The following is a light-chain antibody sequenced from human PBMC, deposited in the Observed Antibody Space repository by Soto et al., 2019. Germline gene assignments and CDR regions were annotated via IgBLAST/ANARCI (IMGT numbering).Light chain of an antibody. J-gene: IGLJ2*01. Sequence: QSVLTQTPSVSGAPGQKITMSCTGSSSNIGAGYDVHWYQQLPGAAPRLLIYADNNRPSGVPDRFSASNSGTSASLAITGLQGEDEAVYYCQSYDTSLSGVIFGAGTKLTVI. CDR2: ADN. V-gene: IGLV1-40*01. CDR1: SSNIGAGYD. CDR3: QSYDTSLSGVI.